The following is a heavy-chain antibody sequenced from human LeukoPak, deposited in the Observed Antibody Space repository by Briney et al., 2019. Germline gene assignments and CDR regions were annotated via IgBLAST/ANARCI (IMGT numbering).Heavy chain of an antibody. Sequence: PGGSLRLSCAASGFTFSSYWMSWVRQAPGKGLEWLANIKQDGSEIYYVDSVKGRFTISRDNARNSLYLQMNGLRAEDTAVYYCARDFNYAVLNWGQGTLVTVSS. CDR3: ARDFNYAVLN. J-gene: IGHJ4*02. V-gene: IGHV3-7*01. CDR1: GFTFSSYW. D-gene: IGHD4-11*01. CDR2: IKQDGSEI.